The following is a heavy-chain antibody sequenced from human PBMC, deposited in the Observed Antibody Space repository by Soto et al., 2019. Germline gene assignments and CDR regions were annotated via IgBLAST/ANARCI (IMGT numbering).Heavy chain of an antibody. CDR3: ARACRTASIAWWFDP. CDR2: IHYSAST. Sequence: SESLSLTCTISGGSINSYYWNWIPQSPGKGLEWIGYIHYSASTNYNRSLKGRVTSSVDRSKNQFSLKLRSVTAADTAVYYCARACRTASIAWWFDPWAQATLVTVSS. V-gene: IGHV4-59*01. J-gene: IGHJ5*02. CDR1: GGSINSYY. D-gene: IGHD3-3*02.